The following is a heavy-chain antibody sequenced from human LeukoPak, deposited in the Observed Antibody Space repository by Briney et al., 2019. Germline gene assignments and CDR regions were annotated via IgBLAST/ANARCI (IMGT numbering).Heavy chain of an antibody. J-gene: IGHJ1*01. V-gene: IGHV3-30*18. Sequence: GRSLRLSCAASGFTFSSYGMHWVRQAPGKGLEWVAVISYDGSNKYYADSVKGRFTISRDNSKNTLYLQMNSLRAEDTAVYYCAKDPSDYDFWSGNLFQHWGQGTLVTVSS. CDR3: AKDPSDYDFWSGNLFQH. D-gene: IGHD3-3*01. CDR2: ISYDGSNK. CDR1: GFTFSSYG.